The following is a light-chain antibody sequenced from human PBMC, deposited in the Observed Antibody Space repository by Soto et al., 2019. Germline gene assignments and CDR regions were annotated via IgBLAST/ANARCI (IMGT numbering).Light chain of an antibody. CDR1: SSDVGGYDY. CDR3: SSYTTTSTVV. CDR2: DVY. J-gene: IGLJ2*01. Sequence: QSALTQPASVSGSPGQSITISCTGTSSDVGGYDYVSWFQQYPGKAPSLMLYDVYRRPSGVSYRFSGSKPGNTASLTISGLQAEDEADYYCSSYTTTSTVVFGGWTKLAVL. V-gene: IGLV2-14*01.